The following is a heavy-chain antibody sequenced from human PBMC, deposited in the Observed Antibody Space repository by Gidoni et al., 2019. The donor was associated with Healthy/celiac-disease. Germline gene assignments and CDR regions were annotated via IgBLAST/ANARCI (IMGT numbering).Heavy chain of an antibody. CDR3: ARDRSGPFDY. J-gene: IGHJ4*02. CDR2: ISYDGSNK. D-gene: IGHD3-3*01. Sequence: QVQLVESGGGVVPPGRSLRLSCAASGFTFSSYGMHWVRQAPGKGLEWVAVISYDGSNKYYADSVKGRFTISRDKSKNTLYLQMNSLRAEDTAVYYCARDRSGPFDYWGQGTLVTVSS. V-gene: IGHV3-30*19. CDR1: GFTFSSYG.